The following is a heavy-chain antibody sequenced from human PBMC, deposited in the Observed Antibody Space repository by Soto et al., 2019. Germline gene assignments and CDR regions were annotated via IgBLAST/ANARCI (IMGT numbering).Heavy chain of an antibody. CDR1: GGSMISYY. J-gene: IGHJ6*02. CDR3: ARVVLSPGYYYYGMDV. Sequence: SETLSLTCTVSGGSMISYYGGWIRQPPGRGLEWIGFIYYTGSTKYNPSLNSRVTISVDTSKNQFSLTLSSVTAADTAVYYCARVVLSPGYYYYGMDVWGQGTTVTVSS. CDR2: IYYTGST. D-gene: IGHD3-22*01. V-gene: IGHV4-59*08.